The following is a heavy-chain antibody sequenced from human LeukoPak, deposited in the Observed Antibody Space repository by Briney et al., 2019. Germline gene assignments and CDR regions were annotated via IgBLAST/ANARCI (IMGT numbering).Heavy chain of an antibody. Sequence: GGSLRLSCAASGFTFSSYWMSWVRQAPGKGLEWVANIKQDGSEKYYVDSVKGRFTISRDNAKNSLYLQMNSLRAEDTAVYYCARTAFPDDYGDAPGLYDAFDIWGQGTMVTVSS. D-gene: IGHD4-17*01. CDR2: IKQDGSEK. J-gene: IGHJ3*02. CDR1: GFTFSSYW. V-gene: IGHV3-7*01. CDR3: ARTAFPDDYGDAPGLYDAFDI.